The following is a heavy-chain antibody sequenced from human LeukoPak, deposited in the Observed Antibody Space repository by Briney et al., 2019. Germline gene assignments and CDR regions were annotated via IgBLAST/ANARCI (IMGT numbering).Heavy chain of an antibody. V-gene: IGHV4-59*01. Sequence: PSETLSLTCTVSGGSISSYYWSWIRQPPGKGLEWIGYIYYSGSTNYNPSLKSRVTISIDTSKNQFSLKLSSVTAADTAVYYCATRVSGVVVAPYWYFDLWGRGTLVTVSS. CDR1: GGSISSYY. CDR3: ATRVSGVVVAPYWYFDL. J-gene: IGHJ2*01. CDR2: IYYSGST. D-gene: IGHD2-15*01.